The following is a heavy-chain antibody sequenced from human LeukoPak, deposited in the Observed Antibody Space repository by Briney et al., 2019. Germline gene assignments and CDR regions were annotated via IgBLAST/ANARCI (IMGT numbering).Heavy chain of an antibody. CDR1: GGSIRGHY. Sequence: PSETLSLTCTVSGGSIRGHYWSWIRPPPGKGPEWIGYIYYSGSTKYNPSLKSRVTVSLDTSKTQFSLNLRSVTASDTAVYYCARDLPPHTWGQGTLVTVSS. CDR2: IYYSGST. J-gene: IGHJ4*02. CDR3: ARDLPPHT. V-gene: IGHV4-59*11.